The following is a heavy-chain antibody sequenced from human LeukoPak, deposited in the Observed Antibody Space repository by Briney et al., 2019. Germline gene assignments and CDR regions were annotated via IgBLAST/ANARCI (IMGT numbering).Heavy chain of an antibody. Sequence: ASVKVSCKASGYTFTSYGTSWVRQAPGQGLEWMGWISAYNGNTNYAQKLQGRVTMTTDTSTSTAYMELRSLRSDDTAVYYCARDRLDIVATDVDYWGQGTLVTVSS. CDR2: ISAYNGNT. J-gene: IGHJ4*02. V-gene: IGHV1-18*01. D-gene: IGHD5-12*01. CDR1: GYTFTSYG. CDR3: ARDRLDIVATDVDY.